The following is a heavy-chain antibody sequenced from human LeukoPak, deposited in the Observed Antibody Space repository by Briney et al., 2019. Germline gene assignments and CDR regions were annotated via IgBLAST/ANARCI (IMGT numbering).Heavy chain of an antibody. Sequence: ASVKVSCKTSGYTFTDNVISWVRQAPGQGLEWMGWISAYNGNTNYAQKLQGRVTMTTDTSTSTAYMELRSLRSDDTAVYYCARDLRYSSSPDAFDVWGQGTMVTVSS. CDR3: ARDLRYSSSPDAFDV. J-gene: IGHJ3*01. D-gene: IGHD6-13*01. V-gene: IGHV1-18*01. CDR2: ISAYNGNT. CDR1: GYTFTDNV.